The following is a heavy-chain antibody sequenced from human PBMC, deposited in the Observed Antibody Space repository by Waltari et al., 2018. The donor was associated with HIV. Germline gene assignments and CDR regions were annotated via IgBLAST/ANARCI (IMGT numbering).Heavy chain of an antibody. CDR1: GYSFTGYF. CDR3: ARDNWVSSVRAFDI. CDR2: INPNNCDT. Sequence: QVQLVQSGTEVKKPGASVKVSCKYSGYSFTGYFVNWVRQAPGQGLEWLGWINPNNCDTNLGQKFQGRFSMTRDTPISTVYMVLRSLISDDTAVYYCARDNWVSSVRAFDIWCQGTLVTVSS. D-gene: IGHD7-27*01. J-gene: IGHJ3*02. V-gene: IGHV1-2*02.